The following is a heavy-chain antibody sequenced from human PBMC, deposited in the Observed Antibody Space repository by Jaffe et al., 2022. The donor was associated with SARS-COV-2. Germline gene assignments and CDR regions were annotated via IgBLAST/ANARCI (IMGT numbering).Heavy chain of an antibody. J-gene: IGHJ2*01. V-gene: IGHV3-30*18. CDR3: AKGFYYDSRTSGNFDL. CDR1: GFIFSGYG. D-gene: IGHD3-22*01. Sequence: QVQLVESGGGVVQPGRSLRLSCAASGFIFSGYGLHWVRQAPGKGLEWVAFISNDAGDKYYADSVKGRFTVYRDNPKTTLYLQMNSLRPEDTAVYYCAKGFYYDSRTSGNFDLWGRGTLLTVSS. CDR2: ISNDAGDK.